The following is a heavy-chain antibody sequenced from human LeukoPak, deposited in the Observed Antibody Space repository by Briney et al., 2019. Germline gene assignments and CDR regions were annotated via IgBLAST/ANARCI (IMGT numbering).Heavy chain of an antibody. CDR2: ITWNSGSR. J-gene: IGHJ4*02. D-gene: IGHD3-22*01. V-gene: IGHV3-9*01. CDR3: ARSYDSSGYPFHFDY. Sequence: GGSLRLSCVASGFTFEDYAMHWVRLPPGKGLEWVSRITWNSGSRGYADSVKGRFTISRDNSKNTLYLQMNSLRAEDTAVYYCARSYDSSGYPFHFDYWGQGTLVTVSS. CDR1: GFTFEDYA.